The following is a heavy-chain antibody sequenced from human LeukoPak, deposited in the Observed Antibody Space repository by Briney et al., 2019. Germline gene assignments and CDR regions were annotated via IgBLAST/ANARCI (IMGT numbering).Heavy chain of an antibody. CDR1: GFTFSNYW. CDR2: INSDGSTT. Sequence: GGSLRLSCAASGFTFSNYWMHWVRQAPGKGLVWVSRINSDGSTTSYADSVKGRFTISRDNAKDTLYLQMNSLRAEDTAVYFCATQYYYDSSGYYREHDYWGQGTPVTVSS. V-gene: IGHV3-74*01. J-gene: IGHJ4*02. CDR3: ATQYYYDSSGYYREHDY. D-gene: IGHD3-22*01.